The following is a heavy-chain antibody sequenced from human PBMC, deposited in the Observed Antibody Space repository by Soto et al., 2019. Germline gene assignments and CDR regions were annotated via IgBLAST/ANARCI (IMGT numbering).Heavy chain of an antibody. V-gene: IGHV4-4*02. D-gene: IGHD1-7*01. J-gene: IGHJ4*02. Sequence: QVQLQESGPGLVKPSWTLSLTCAVSGGSFTSNNRWTWVRQPPGQGLEWIGDIYRTGSTNYNPSPNSRVTVSLDKSENQFSLKVTSLTAADTAVYYCASRDPGTSVDYWGQGTLVTVSS. CDR2: IYRTGST. CDR3: ASRDPGTSVDY. CDR1: GGSFTSNNR.